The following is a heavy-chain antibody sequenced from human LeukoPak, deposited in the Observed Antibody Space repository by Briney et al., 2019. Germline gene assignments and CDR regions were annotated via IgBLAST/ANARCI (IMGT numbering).Heavy chain of an antibody. CDR2: IKPDGDET. CDR1: GLTFTTYW. V-gene: IGHV3-7*01. CDR3: ARDRSTVAGIDY. D-gene: IGHD6-19*01. J-gene: IGHJ4*02. Sequence: GGPLRLSCAVSGLTFTTYWMTWVRQAPGKGLEWVATIKPDGDETFYVDSVKGRFTISRDNAKNSLYLQMNSLRAEDTAVYYCARDRSTVAGIDYWGQGTLVTVSS.